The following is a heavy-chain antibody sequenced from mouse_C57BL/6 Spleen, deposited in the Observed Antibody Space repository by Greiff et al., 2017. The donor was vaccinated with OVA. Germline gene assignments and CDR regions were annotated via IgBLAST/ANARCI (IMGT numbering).Heavy chain of an antibody. Sequence: EVMLVESGGGLVKPGGSLKLSCAASGFTFSDYGMHWVRQAPEKGLEWVAYISSGSSTIYYAGTVKGRFTISRDNAKNTLFLQMTSLRSEDTAMYYCAREIYYDVAMDYWGQGTSVTVSS. CDR1: GFTFSDYG. J-gene: IGHJ4*01. CDR3: AREIYYDVAMDY. CDR2: ISSGSSTI. D-gene: IGHD2-4*01. V-gene: IGHV5-17*01.